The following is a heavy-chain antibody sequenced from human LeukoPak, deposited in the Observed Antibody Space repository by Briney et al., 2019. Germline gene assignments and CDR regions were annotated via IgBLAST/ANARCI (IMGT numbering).Heavy chain of an antibody. D-gene: IGHD5-12*01. V-gene: IGHV4-39*01. CDR3: ARQEAGMVATSNQYYFDY. CDR1: GGSISSSSYN. J-gene: IGHJ4*02. CDR2: ISCSGST. Sequence: PSETLSLTCTVSGGSISSSSYNWGWSRQPPGKGLGWGGSISCSGSTYYNPSLKSPVTISADTSKNQLPLRLSSVTAADTAAYYCARQEAGMVATSNQYYFDYWGQGTLVTVSS.